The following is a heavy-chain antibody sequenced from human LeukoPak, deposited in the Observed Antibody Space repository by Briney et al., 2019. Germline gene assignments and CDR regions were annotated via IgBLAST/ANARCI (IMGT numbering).Heavy chain of an antibody. CDR1: GFTFSSYA. CDR2: ITASGGNT. D-gene: IGHD2-2*01. CDR3: AKLIPPVDCSRTSCYGFDY. Sequence: VGSLRLSCAASGFTFSSYAMSWVRQAPGKGLEWVSAITASGGNTYYTDSVKGRFTISRDNSKNTLYLQMSSLRAEDTAVYYCAKLIPPVDCSRTSCYGFDYWGQGTLVTVSS. V-gene: IGHV3-23*01. J-gene: IGHJ4*02.